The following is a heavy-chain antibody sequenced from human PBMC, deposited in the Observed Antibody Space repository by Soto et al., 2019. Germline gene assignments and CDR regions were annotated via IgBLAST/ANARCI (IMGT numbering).Heavy chain of an antibody. CDR3: ARDTANGMDV. CDR1: GGIFSSYG. J-gene: IGHJ6*02. CDR2: IIPIFGTT. V-gene: IGHV1-69*06. D-gene: IGHD4-17*01. Sequence: GASVKVSCKASGGIFSSYGISWVRQAPGQGLEWMGGIIPIFGTTNYAQKFQGRVTITADKSTSTVYMEVSSLRSEDTAVYYCARDTANGMDVWGQGTTVTV.